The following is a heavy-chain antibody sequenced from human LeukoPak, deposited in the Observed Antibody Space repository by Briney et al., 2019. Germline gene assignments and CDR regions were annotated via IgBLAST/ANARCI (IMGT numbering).Heavy chain of an antibody. CDR2: INHSGST. CDR1: GFTFSSYA. J-gene: IGHJ4*02. D-gene: IGHD3-10*01. CDR3: VRAGRDSGTYYTFFDY. Sequence: GSLRLSCAASGFTFSSYAMHWVRQAPGKGLEWIGEINHSGSTYYNPSLKSRVTISVDTSKNQFSLKLSSVTAADTAVYYCVRAGRDSGTYYTFFDYWGQGTLVTVSS. V-gene: IGHV4-34*01.